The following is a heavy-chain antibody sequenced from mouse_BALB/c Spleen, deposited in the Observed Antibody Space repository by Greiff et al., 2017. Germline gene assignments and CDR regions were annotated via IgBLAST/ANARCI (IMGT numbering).Heavy chain of an antibody. J-gene: IGHJ1*01. CDR2: INPSTGYT. V-gene: IGHV1-7*01. Sequence: QVQLQQSGAELAKPGASVKMSCKASGYTFTSYWMHWVKQRPGQGLEWIGYINPSTGYTEYNQKFKDKATLTADKSSSTAYMQLSSLTSEDSAVYYCARDYDGYWYFDVWGAGTTVTVSS. CDR3: ARDYDGYWYFDV. D-gene: IGHD2-4*01. CDR1: GYTFTSYW.